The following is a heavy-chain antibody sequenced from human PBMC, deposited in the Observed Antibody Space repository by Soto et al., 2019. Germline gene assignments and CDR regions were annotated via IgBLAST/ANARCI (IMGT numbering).Heavy chain of an antibody. CDR2: ISAYNGNT. V-gene: IGHV1-18*01. Sequence: GASVKVSCKASGYTFTSYGISWVRQAPGQGLEWMGWISAYNGNTNYAQKLQGRVTMTTDTSTSTAYMELRSLRSDDTAVYYCARGRPYCTNGVCYIAYFDYWGQGTLVTVS. CDR3: ARGRPYCTNGVCYIAYFDY. CDR1: GYTFTSYG. D-gene: IGHD2-8*01. J-gene: IGHJ4*02.